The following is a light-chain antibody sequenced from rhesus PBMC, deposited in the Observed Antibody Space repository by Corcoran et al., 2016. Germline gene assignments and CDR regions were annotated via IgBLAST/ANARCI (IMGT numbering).Light chain of an antibody. CDR1: QSVSSS. CDR3: LQHSNWPRT. Sequence: EIVMTQSPATLSLSPEERATLSCRASQSVSSSLAWYQQKPGQAPRLLIYGASSRATGIPDRFRGRGSGTDFTLTISSLEPEDVAVYYCLQHSNWPRTFGQGTKVEIK. J-gene: IGKJ1*01. CDR2: GAS. V-gene: IGKV3-24*01.